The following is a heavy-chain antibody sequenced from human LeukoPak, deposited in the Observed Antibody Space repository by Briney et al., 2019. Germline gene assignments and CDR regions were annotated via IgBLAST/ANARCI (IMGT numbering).Heavy chain of an antibody. J-gene: IGHJ4*02. V-gene: IGHV1-8*03. CDR2: MNPNSGNT. CDR3: ARVDNWNYEDY. Sequence: ASVKVSCKASGYTFTSYDINWVRQATGQGLEWMGWMNPNSGNTGYAQKFQGRVTITRNTSISTAYMGLSSLRSEDTAVYYCARVDNWNYEDYWGQGTLVTVSS. CDR1: GYTFTSYD. D-gene: IGHD1-7*01.